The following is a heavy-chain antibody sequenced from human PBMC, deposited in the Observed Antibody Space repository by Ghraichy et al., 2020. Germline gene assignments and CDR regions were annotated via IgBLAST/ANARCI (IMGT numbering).Heavy chain of an antibody. CDR3: ARGSCNSGICYFRKSYYIDV. D-gene: IGHD2-8*01. CDR1: AGSFRGNY. Sequence: SETLSLTCGVSAGSFRGNYWTWVRQSPGKGLEWIGEINHSGSTNYNPSLKSRVTTSVDTSKNQFSLNLTSVTAADTAVYYCARGSCNSGICYFRKSYYIDVWGKRDHGHRLL. J-gene: IGHJ6*03. CDR2: INHSGST. V-gene: IGHV4-34*01.